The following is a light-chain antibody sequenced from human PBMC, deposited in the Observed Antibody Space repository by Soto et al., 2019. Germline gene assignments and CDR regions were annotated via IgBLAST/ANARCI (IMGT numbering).Light chain of an antibody. CDR3: SSYTSSNTVT. Sequence: QSALTQPASVSGSPGQSITISCTGTNTDVGGYNYVCWYQQQPGKAPQLIIYDVTNRPSGVSNRFSGSRSGNTASLTISGLQDEDEDDYLCSSYTSSNTVTFGGGTKLTVL. CDR2: DVT. V-gene: IGLV2-14*01. J-gene: IGLJ2*01. CDR1: NTDVGGYNY.